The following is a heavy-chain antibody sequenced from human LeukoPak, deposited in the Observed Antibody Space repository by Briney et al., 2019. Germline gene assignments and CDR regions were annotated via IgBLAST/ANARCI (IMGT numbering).Heavy chain of an antibody. V-gene: IGHV3-23*01. J-gene: IGHJ4*02. CDR1: GLTFSSYA. Sequence: GGSLRLSCAASGLTFSSYAMSWVRQAPGKGLEWVSAISGSGGSTYYADSVKGRFTISRDNSKNTLYLQMNSLRAEDTAVYYCAKDGSSYCSGGSCYFFDYWGQGTLVTVSS. D-gene: IGHD2-15*01. CDR2: ISGSGGST. CDR3: AKDGSSYCSGGSCYFFDY.